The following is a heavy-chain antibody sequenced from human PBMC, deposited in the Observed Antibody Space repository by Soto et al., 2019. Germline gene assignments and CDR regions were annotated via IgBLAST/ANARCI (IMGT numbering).Heavy chain of an antibody. V-gene: IGHV4-34*01. D-gene: IGHD2-2*02. Sequence: QVRLQQWGAGLLKPSETLSLTCAVYGGSFSDFYWSWIRQPPGKGLEWIGEINHSGSTNYNPSLKSRVTISVDTSRNQFSLKLSSVTAADTAVYYCAGRGGYCSNTSCYSPFDPWGQGTLVTVSS. J-gene: IGHJ5*02. CDR1: GGSFSDFY. CDR3: AGRGGYCSNTSCYSPFDP. CDR2: INHSGST.